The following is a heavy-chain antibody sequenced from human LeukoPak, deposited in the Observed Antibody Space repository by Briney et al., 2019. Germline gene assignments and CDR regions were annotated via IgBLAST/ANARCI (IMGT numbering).Heavy chain of an antibody. V-gene: IGHV3-23*01. CDR2: ISGSGDST. Sequence: PGGSLSLSCEASEFTFTINAMNWVRQAQGKGLKGVSVISGSGDSTYYADSVKGRFTVSRDNSKNTLYLQMNSLRAEDTAVYYCAKARAAMVTDYWGQGTLVTVSS. CDR1: EFTFTINA. J-gene: IGHJ4*02. CDR3: AKARAAMVTDY. D-gene: IGHD5-18*01.